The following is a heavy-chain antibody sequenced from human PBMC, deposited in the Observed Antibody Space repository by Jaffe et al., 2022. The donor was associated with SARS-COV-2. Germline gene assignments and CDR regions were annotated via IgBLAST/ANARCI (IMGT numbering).Heavy chain of an antibody. V-gene: IGHV4-61*02. Sequence: QVQLQESGPGLVNPSQTLSLTCTVSGGSISSGSYYWNWIRQPAGKGLEWIGRVYTTGSTNYNPSVESRVTMSLDTSKNQFSLILSSVTAADTAVYYCARDSTGWYSRWGYFDSWGQGTRVTVSS. CDR1: GGSISSGSYY. D-gene: IGHD6-19*01. J-gene: IGHJ4*02. CDR3: ARDSTGWYSRWGYFDS. CDR2: VYTTGST.